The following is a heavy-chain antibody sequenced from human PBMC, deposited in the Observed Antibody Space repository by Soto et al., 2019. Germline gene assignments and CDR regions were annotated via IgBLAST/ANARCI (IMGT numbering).Heavy chain of an antibody. V-gene: IGHV4-59*01. D-gene: IGHD1-20*01. CDR3: ARVITYHYGMDV. CDR1: GGSIGSYY. CDR2: VYYTGST. J-gene: IGHJ6*02. Sequence: SETLSLTCNVSGGSIGSYYWNWLRQPAGKGLEWIGYVYYTGSTNYSPSLEGRATISVDSSKKQVSLNLRSVTAADSATYYCARVITYHYGMDVWGQGIPVTVSS.